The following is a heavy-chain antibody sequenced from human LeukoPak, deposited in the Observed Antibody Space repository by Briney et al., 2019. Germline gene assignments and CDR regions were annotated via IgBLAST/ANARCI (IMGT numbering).Heavy chain of an antibody. CDR2: IYYSGIT. Sequence: TSETLSLTCTVSGGSISSYYWSWIRQPPGKGLGWIGYIYYSGITDYNPSLRSRVTISVDTSKNQFSLKLSSVTAADTAVYYCAREDYCGGGSCYSGYFQHWGQGTLVTVSS. J-gene: IGHJ1*01. CDR3: AREDYCGGGSCYSGYFQH. V-gene: IGHV4-59*01. CDR1: GGSISSYY. D-gene: IGHD2-15*01.